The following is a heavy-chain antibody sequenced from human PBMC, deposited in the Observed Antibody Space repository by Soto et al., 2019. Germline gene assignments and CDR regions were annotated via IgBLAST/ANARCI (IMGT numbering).Heavy chain of an antibody. J-gene: IGHJ4*02. V-gene: IGHV1-69*02. CDR1: GGTFSSYT. Sequence: QVQLVQSGAEVKKPGSSVKVSCKASGGTFSSYTISWVRQAPGQGLEWMGRIIPILGIANYAQKFQGRVXXTADKSTSTAYMELSSLRSEDTAVYYCRGEHPFDYWGQGTLVTVSS. CDR2: IIPILGIA. D-gene: IGHD3-10*01. CDR3: RGEHPFDY.